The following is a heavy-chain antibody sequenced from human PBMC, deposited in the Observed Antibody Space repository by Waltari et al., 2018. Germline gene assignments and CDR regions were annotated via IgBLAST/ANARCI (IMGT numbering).Heavy chain of an antibody. Sequence: EVQLVESGGGLVQPGGSLRLSCAASGFTFSSYSMNWVRQAPGKGLEWVSVIYSGGSTNYADSVKGRLTISRDNSKNTLYLQMNSLRAEDTAVYYCASPEVDTAMVRTKDRHSYYYYYGMDVWGQGTTVTVSS. J-gene: IGHJ6*02. V-gene: IGHV3-66*01. D-gene: IGHD5-18*01. CDR2: IYSGGST. CDR3: ASPEVDTAMVRTKDRHSYYYYYGMDV. CDR1: GFTFSSYS.